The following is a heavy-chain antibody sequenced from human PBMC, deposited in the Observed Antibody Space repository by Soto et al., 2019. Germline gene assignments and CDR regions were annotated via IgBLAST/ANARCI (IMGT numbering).Heavy chain of an antibody. CDR3: AKAGFSSSWSPTYFDY. V-gene: IGHV3-23*01. Sequence: GGSLRLSCAASGFTFTSYAMNWVRLAPGKGLEWVSAISGTGYNTYYADSVKGRFTISRDNTKNTLYLQMNSLRAEDTAVFYCAKAGFSSSWSPTYFDYWGQGTLVTVSS. J-gene: IGHJ4*02. CDR1: GFTFTSYA. D-gene: IGHD6-13*01. CDR2: ISGTGYNT.